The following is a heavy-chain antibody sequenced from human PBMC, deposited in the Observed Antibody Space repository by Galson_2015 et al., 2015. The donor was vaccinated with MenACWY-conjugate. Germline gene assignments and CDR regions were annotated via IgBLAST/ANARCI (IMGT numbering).Heavy chain of an antibody. Sequence: LRLSCAASGFTFDDYGMSWVRQAPGKGLEWDSGINWNGGSTGYADSVKGRFTISRDNAKNSLYLQMNSLRAEDTALYYCARDFISSKDQPSPDYWGQGTLVTVSS. CDR3: ARDFISSKDQPSPDY. CDR1: GFTFDDYG. V-gene: IGHV3-20*04. CDR2: INWNGGST. D-gene: IGHD6-13*01. J-gene: IGHJ4*02.